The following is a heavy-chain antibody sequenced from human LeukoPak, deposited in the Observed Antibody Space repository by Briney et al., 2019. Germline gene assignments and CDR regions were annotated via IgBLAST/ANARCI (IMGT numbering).Heavy chain of an antibody. J-gene: IGHJ6*03. V-gene: IGHV3-21*01. Sequence: GGSLRLSCAASGFTFSSYSMNWVRQAPGKGLEWVSSISSSSSYIYYADSVKGRFTISRDNAENSLYLQMNSLRAEDTAVYYCARENIFATVTFPPMDVWGKGTTVTVSS. D-gene: IGHD4-17*01. CDR2: ISSSSSYI. CDR3: ARENIFATVTFPPMDV. CDR1: GFTFSSYS.